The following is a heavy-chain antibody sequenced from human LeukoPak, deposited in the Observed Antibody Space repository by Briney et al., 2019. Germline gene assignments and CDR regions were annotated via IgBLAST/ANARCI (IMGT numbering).Heavy chain of an antibody. CDR3: ASSTVTSGMAYYFDY. J-gene: IGHJ4*02. CDR1: GYTFTKYW. V-gene: IGHV5-51*01. CDR2: IYPGDSDT. D-gene: IGHD2-15*01. Sequence: LGESLKISCQGSGYTFTKYWIAWVRQMPGKGLEWMGIIYPGDSDTSYSPSFQGQVTISADTSMSTAYLQWSSLRASDTAMYYCASSTVTSGMAYYFDYWGQGTLVTVSS.